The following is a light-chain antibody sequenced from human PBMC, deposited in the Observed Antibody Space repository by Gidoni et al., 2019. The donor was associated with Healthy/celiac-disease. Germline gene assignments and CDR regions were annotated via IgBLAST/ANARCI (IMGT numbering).Light chain of an antibody. CDR3: MQALQTPIT. Sequence: DIVMTQSPLSLPVTPGEPASISCRSSQSLLQSNGYNYLDWYLQKPGQSPQLLIYLGSNRASGVPDRFSGSGSGTDVTLKISRVEAEDVGVYYCMQALQTPITFGGGTKVEIK. J-gene: IGKJ4*01. CDR1: QSLLQSNGYNY. V-gene: IGKV2-28*01. CDR2: LGS.